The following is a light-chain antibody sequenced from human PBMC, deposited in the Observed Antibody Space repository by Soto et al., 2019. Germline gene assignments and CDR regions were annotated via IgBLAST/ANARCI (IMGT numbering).Light chain of an antibody. Sequence: QSVLTQPPSASGTPGQRVTISCSGSSSNIGSNTVNWYQQLPGTAPKLLIYSNNQRPSGVPDRFSGSKSGTSASLAISGLQSEDEADYYSAAWDDSLNGFYVFGTGTKLTVI. J-gene: IGLJ1*01. CDR1: SSNIGSNT. CDR3: AAWDDSLNGFYV. V-gene: IGLV1-44*01. CDR2: SNN.